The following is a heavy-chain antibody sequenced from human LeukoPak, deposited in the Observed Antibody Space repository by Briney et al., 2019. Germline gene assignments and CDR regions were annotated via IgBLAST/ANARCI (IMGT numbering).Heavy chain of an antibody. V-gene: IGHV3-30*04. D-gene: IGHD1-26*01. CDR2: ISYDGSNK. CDR1: GFTFSSCA. Sequence: PGGSLRLSCAASGFTFSSCAMHWVRQAPGKGLEWVAVISYDGSNKYYADSVKGRFTISRDNSKNTLYLQMNSLRAEDTAVYYCARDPRQYSGSYYSYAFDIWGLGTMVTVSS. J-gene: IGHJ3*02. CDR3: ARDPRQYSGSYYSYAFDI.